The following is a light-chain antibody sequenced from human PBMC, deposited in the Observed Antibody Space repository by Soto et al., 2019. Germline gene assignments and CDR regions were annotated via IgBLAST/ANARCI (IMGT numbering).Light chain of an antibody. CDR3: LQRYNTCWT. Sequence: DIQMTQSPSSLSASVGDSVTVTCRASQPIGTSLHWYQQRSGKAPKVLISSASRLQSGFSSRFSGSGSGTHFTRSISILLPEDSATYYCLQRYNTCWTFVQGTKGEIK. J-gene: IGKJ1*01. CDR2: SAS. CDR1: QPIGTS. V-gene: IGKV1-39*01.